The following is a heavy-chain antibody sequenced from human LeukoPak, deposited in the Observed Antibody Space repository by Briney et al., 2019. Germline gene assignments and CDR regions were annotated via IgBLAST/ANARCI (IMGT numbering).Heavy chain of an antibody. CDR1: GFTFISYA. CDR3: AKDGGPGTVTTTLVDY. D-gene: IGHD4-17*01. V-gene: IGHV3-23*01. J-gene: IGHJ4*02. Sequence: GGSLRLSCAASGFTFISYAMSWVRQAPGKGLEWVSAISGSGGSTYYADSVKGRFTISRDDSKNTLYLQMNSLRAEDTAVYYCAKDGGPGTVTTTLVDYWGQGTLVTVSS. CDR2: ISGSGGST.